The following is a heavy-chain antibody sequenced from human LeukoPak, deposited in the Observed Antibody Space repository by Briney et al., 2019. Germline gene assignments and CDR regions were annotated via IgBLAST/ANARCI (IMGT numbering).Heavy chain of an antibody. J-gene: IGHJ4*02. CDR1: GFTFSDYA. CDR2: ISYDGSHK. D-gene: IGHD5-18*01. V-gene: IGHV3-30*04. CDR3: ARPRTAKIPSGFDF. Sequence: GGSLRLSCAASGFTFSDYAMHGVRQAPGMGLEVLAVISYDGSHKFYADAVRGRFTISRDDSKNTLYTQMSSLRVEDTAVYSCARPRTAKIPSGFDFWGQGTLVTVSS.